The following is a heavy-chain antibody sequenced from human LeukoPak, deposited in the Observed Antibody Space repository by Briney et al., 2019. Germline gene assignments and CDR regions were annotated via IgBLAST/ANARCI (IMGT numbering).Heavy chain of an antibody. Sequence: GGSLRLSCAASGFTFSRHWMNWVRQAPGKGLEWVSHIRSSSETFYADSVKGRFTVSRDNSRDTLFLQMNSLRVEDTAVYYCATDRATQYFDYWGQGTLVSVPS. CDR2: IRSSSET. V-gene: IGHV3-48*01. CDR3: ATDRATQYFDY. D-gene: IGHD2-15*01. J-gene: IGHJ4*02. CDR1: GFTFSRHW.